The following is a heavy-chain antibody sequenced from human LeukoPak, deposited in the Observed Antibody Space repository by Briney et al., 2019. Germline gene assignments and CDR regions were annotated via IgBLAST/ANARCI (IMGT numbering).Heavy chain of an antibody. J-gene: IGHJ6*03. Sequence: SETLSLTCTVSGGSIINYYWSWIRQSAGTGLEWVGRIYITGSTNYNPSLQSRLSMSVDTSKNQFSLRLTSVSAADTAVYYCARLKYYDSTGYSPGYYMDVWGKGITVTVSS. V-gene: IGHV4-4*07. D-gene: IGHD3-22*01. CDR1: GGSIINYY. CDR2: IYITGST. CDR3: ARLKYYDSTGYSPGYYMDV.